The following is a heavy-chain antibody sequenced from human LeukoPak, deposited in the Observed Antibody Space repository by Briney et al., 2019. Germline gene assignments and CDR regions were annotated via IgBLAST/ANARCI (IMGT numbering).Heavy chain of an antibody. CDR2: IYNSGST. CDR1: GGSISSYY. Sequence: SETLSLTCTVSGGSISSYYWSWIRQSPRKGLEWIGCIYNSGSTNYNPSLKSRVTISVDTSKNQFSLKLSSVTAADTAVYYCARARVVGATKGSFGAFDIWGQGTMVTVSS. CDR3: ARARVVGATKGSFGAFDI. V-gene: IGHV4-59*08. D-gene: IGHD1-26*01. J-gene: IGHJ3*02.